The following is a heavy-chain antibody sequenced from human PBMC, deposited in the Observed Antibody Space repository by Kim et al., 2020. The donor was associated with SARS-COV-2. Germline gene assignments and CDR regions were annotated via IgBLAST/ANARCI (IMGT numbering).Heavy chain of an antibody. V-gene: IGHV1-2*02. Sequence: ASVKVSCKTSGYTFTGYYVHWVRQAPGQGLEWMGWINPNNGGTNYAQKFQGRVTMTRDTSISTAYMELSSLRSDDTAVYYCARSHIVTTYYCFDYWGQGTLVTVSS. D-gene: IGHD5-12*01. J-gene: IGHJ4*02. CDR2: INPNNGGT. CDR3: ARSHIVTTYYCFDY. CDR1: GYTFTGYY.